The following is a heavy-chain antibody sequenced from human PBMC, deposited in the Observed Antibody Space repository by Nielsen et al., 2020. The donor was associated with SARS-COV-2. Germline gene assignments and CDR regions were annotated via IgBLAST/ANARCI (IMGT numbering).Heavy chain of an antibody. D-gene: IGHD3-10*01. CDR2: ISSSGGST. CDR1: GFTFNIYA. CDR3: AKDGVVRGDAFDL. V-gene: IGHV3-23*01. J-gene: IGHJ3*01. Sequence: GGSLRLSCAASGFTFNIYAMAWVRRAPGRGLQWVTSISSSGGSTYYIDSVKGRFSVSRDNSKNTLYLQMDSLRVEDTALYYCAKDGVVRGDAFDLWGQGTVVTVSS.